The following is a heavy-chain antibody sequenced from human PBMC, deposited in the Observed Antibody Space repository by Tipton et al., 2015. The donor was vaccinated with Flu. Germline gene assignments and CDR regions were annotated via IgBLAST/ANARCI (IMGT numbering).Heavy chain of an antibody. D-gene: IGHD6-19*01. J-gene: IGHJ3*01. V-gene: IGHV4-4*07. CDR3: ARERRGGWPFYDAFDF. Sequence: TLSLTCSVSGGSVNSYYWSWIRQPAGKGLEWIGRIYMGGRTNYNSSLKSRVTMSLDLFKNQISLRLSSVTAADTAVYYCARERRGGWPFYDAFDFWGQGTTVTVSS. CDR2: IYMGGRT. CDR1: GGSVNSYY.